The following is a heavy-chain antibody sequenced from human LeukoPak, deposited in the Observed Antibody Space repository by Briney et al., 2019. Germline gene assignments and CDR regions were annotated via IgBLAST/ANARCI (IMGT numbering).Heavy chain of an antibody. D-gene: IGHD6-13*01. CDR1: GFTFRNYA. J-gene: IGHJ4*02. CDR2: VSDSGGDT. Sequence: GGSLRLSCAASGFTFRNYAMSWVRQAPGEGLECVSAVSDSGGDTYYPDSVKGRFTISRDNSKNTLYLQMNSLRAEDTAVYYCARDSGWFRFDYWGQGTLVTVSS. CDR3: ARDSGWFRFDY. V-gene: IGHV3-23*01.